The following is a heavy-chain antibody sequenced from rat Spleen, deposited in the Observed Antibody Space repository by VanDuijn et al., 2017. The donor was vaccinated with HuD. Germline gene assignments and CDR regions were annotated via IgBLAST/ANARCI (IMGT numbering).Heavy chain of an antibody. CDR2: ISTSGGST. CDR1: GFTFSNYD. V-gene: IGHV5-25*01. J-gene: IGHJ3*01. CDR3: VKGSDWFAY. Sequence: EVELVESGGGLVQPGRSMKLSCAASGFTFSNYDMAWVRQAPTKGLEWVASISTSGGSTYYRDSVKGRFTISRDNAKRTLYLQMNSLRSEDTATYYCVKGSDWFAYWGQGTLVTVSS.